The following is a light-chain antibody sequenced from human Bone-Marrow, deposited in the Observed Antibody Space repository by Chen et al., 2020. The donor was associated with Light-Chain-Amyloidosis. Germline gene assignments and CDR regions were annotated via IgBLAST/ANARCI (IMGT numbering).Light chain of an antibody. V-gene: IGLV3-25*03. CDR2: RDT. Sequence: SYELTQPPSVSVSPGQTARLTCSGDDLPTKYAYWYQQKPGQAPVLVIHRDTERPSGTAERFSGSSSGTTATLTLSGVQAEDEADYHCQSADSSGTYEVIFGGGTKLTVL. CDR1: DLPTKY. CDR3: QSADSSGTYEVI. J-gene: IGLJ2*01.